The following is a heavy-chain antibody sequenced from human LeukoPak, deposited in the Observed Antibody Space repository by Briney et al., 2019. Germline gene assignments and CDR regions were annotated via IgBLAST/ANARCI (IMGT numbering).Heavy chain of an antibody. D-gene: IGHD5-12*01. CDR3: AKDLDIVATIIGN. J-gene: IGHJ4*02. Sequence: PGGSLRLSCAASVFTFSSYAMSWVSQAPGRGLEWVSGVSGSRGSTYYADSVKGRFTISRDNSKNTLYLQMNSLRSEDTAVYYCAKDLDIVATIIGNWGQGTLVTVSS. V-gene: IGHV3-23*01. CDR2: VSGSRGST. CDR1: VFTFSSYA.